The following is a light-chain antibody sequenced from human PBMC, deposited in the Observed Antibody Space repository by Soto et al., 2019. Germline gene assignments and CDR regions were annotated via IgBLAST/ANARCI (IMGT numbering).Light chain of an antibody. CDR3: QKYVSSPLT. Sequence: DIQMTQAPSSLSASVGDRVTITCRARQDISTYLAWYQQKPGKVPKLLISAAYTLQSGVPPRFSGSGSGTDFTLTISSLRPEDVATYYCQKYVSSPLTFGGGTKVQIK. CDR2: AAY. CDR1: QDISTY. V-gene: IGKV1-27*01. J-gene: IGKJ4*01.